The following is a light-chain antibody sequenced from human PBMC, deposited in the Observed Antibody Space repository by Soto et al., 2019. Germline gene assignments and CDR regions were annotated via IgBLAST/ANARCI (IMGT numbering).Light chain of an antibody. CDR3: QQSYSTPIT. V-gene: IGKV1-39*01. CDR2: DAS. CDR1: QSLSRW. J-gene: IGKJ5*01. Sequence: DIQMTQSPSTLSASVGDRVTITCRASQSLSRWLAWYQQKPGKAPKLLIYDASNLQTGVPSRFSGSGSGTDFTLTINSLQPEDFATYSCQQSYSTPITFGQGTRLEIK.